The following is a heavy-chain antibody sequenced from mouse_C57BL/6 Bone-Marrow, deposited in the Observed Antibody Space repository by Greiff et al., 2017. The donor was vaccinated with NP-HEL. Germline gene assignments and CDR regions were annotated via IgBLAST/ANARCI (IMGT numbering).Heavy chain of an antibody. CDR3: ARGPLWLRYAMDY. V-gene: IGHV1-82*01. D-gene: IGHD2-2*01. CDR2: IYPGDGDT. CDR1: GYAFSSSW. J-gene: IGHJ4*01. Sequence: VQLQQSGPELVKPGASVKISCKASGYAFSSSWMNWVKQRPGKGLEWIGRIYPGDGDTNYNGKFKGKATLTADKSSSTAYMQLSSLTSEDSAVYFCARGPLWLRYAMDYWGQGTSVSVSS.